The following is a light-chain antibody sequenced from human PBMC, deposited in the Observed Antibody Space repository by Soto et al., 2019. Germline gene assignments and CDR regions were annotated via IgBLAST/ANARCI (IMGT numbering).Light chain of an antibody. CDR3: QQRTNWPLT. CDR1: QSISSS. CDR2: DAS. J-gene: IGKJ4*01. V-gene: IGKV3-11*01. Sequence: EVVLTQSPATLSLSPGERATLSCRASQSISSSLAWYQQKPGQAPRLLIYDASNRAAGIPARFSGSGSGTDFTLTIGSLEPEDFAVYYCQQRTNWPLTFGGGTKVGIK.